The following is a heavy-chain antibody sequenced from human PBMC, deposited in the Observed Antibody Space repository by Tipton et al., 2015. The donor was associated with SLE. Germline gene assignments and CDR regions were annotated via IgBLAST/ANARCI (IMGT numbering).Heavy chain of an antibody. D-gene: IGHD2-15*01. J-gene: IGHJ4*02. CDR3: ASSLGSSYWFDY. Sequence: TLSLTCAVYGGSFSGYYWSWIRQPPGKGLEWIGGINHSGSTNCNPSLKSRVTISVDTSKNQFSLKLSSVTAADTAVYYCASSLGSSYWFDYWGQGTLVTVSS. CDR2: INHSGST. V-gene: IGHV4-34*01. CDR1: GGSFSGYY.